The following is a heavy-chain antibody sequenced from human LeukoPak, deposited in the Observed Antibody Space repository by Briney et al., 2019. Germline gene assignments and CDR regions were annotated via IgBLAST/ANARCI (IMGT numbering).Heavy chain of an antibody. J-gene: IGHJ5*02. V-gene: IGHV5-51*01. CDR1: GYSFTTYW. CDR3: ARGGDLFCTTTSCYPSWFDP. D-gene: IGHD2-2*01. CDR2: IYPGDSDT. Sequence: PGESLKISCKGSGYSFTTYWSGWVRQMPGEGLEWMGIIYPGDSDTRYSPSFQGQVTISADKSISTAYLQWGSLKASDTAMYYCARGGDLFCTTTSCYPSWFDPWGQGTLVTVSS.